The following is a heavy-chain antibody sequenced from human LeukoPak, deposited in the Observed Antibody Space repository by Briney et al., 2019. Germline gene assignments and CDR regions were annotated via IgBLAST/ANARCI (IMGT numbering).Heavy chain of an antibody. D-gene: IGHD5-18*01. J-gene: IGHJ4*02. V-gene: IGHV3-48*04. CDR3: AKADSYGVYYFDY. Sequence: GGSLRLSCAASGFTFSSYSMNWVRQAPGKGLEWVSYISSSSSTIYYADSVKGRFTISRDNAKNSLYLQMNSLRAEDTAVYYCAKADSYGVYYFDYWGQGTLVTVSS. CDR1: GFTFSSYS. CDR2: ISSSSSTI.